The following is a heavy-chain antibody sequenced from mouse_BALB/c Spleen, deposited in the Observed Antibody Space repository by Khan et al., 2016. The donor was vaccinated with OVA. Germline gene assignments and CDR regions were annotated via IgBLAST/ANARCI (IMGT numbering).Heavy chain of an antibody. CDR1: GFTFSSYG. CDR2: ISTTGSYT. V-gene: IGHV5-6*01. Sequence: EVELVESGGDLVKPGGSLKLSCAASGFTFSSYGMSWVRQTPDERLEWVAAISTTGSYTYYPDSVKGRFTISRDNAKNTLYLQMSSLKSEDTAMFDWARRGPYFGSSYWYFDVWGAGTTVTVSA. J-gene: IGHJ1*01. CDR3: ARRGPYFGSSYWYFDV. D-gene: IGHD1-1*01.